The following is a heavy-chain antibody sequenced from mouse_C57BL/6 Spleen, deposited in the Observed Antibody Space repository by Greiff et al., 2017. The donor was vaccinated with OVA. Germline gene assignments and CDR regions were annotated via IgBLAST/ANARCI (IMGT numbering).Heavy chain of an antibody. D-gene: IGHD1-1*02. Sequence: DVQLQESGPGLVKPSQSLSLTCSVTGYSITSGYYWNWIRQFPGNKLEWMGYISYDGSNNYNPSLKNRISITRDTSKNQFFLKLNSVTTEDTATYYCASGWLVYYFDYWGQGTTLTVSS. CDR1: GYSITSGYY. J-gene: IGHJ2*01. CDR2: ISYDGSN. CDR3: ASGWLVYYFDY. V-gene: IGHV3-6*01.